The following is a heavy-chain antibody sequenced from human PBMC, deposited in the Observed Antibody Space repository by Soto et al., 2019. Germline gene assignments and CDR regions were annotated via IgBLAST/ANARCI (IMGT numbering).Heavy chain of an antibody. CDR1: GYTFTGYY. CDR2: INPNSGGT. J-gene: IGHJ3*02. Sequence: AASVKVSCKASGYTFTGYYMHWVRQAPGQGLEWMGWINPNSGGTNYAQKFQGWVTMTRDTSISTAYMELSRLRSDDTAVYYCARGGYSGSYTNDAFDIWGQGTMVTVSS. CDR3: ARGGYSGSYTNDAFDI. D-gene: IGHD1-26*01. V-gene: IGHV1-2*04.